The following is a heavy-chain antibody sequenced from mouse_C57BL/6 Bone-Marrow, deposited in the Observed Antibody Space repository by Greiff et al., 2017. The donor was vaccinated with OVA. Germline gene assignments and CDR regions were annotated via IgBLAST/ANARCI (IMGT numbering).Heavy chain of an antibody. D-gene: IGHD1-1*01. CDR2: IYPGSGST. CDR1: GYTFTSYW. V-gene: IGHV1-55*01. J-gene: IGHJ2*01. CDR3: ARYGFTTVVARDFDY. Sequence: QVQLKQPGAELVKPGASVKMSCKASGYTFTSYWITWVKQRPGQGLEWIGDIYPGSGSTNYNEKFKSKATLTVDTSSSTAYMQLSSLTSEDSAVYYCARYGFTTVVARDFDYWGQGTTLTVSS.